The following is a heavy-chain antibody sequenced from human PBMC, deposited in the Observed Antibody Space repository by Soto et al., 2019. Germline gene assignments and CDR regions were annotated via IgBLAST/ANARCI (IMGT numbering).Heavy chain of an antibody. V-gene: IGHV5-51*01. CDR2: IYTGESDA. D-gene: IGHD3-9*01. CDR1: GYTCTSYW. J-gene: IGHJ4*02. Sequence: ESLKISCKASGYTCTSYWIGWVRQTPVKGLEWMGSIYTGESDARYSPSSEGHVTISVDKSINTAYVRWNSLKASDTAIYYCARQPHYNLLTGYLYYSDYWGQGTPVTVSS. CDR3: ARQPHYNLLTGYLYYSDY.